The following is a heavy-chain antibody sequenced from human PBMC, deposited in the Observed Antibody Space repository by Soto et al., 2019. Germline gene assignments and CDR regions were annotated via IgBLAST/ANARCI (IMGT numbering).Heavy chain of an antibody. V-gene: IGHV3-33*01. J-gene: IGHJ6*02. CDR3: ARDLVGASDSYGLDV. D-gene: IGHD1-26*01. CDR2: IWHDGNNK. CDR1: GFTFSNYG. Sequence: GGSLRLSCAASGFTFSNYGIYWVRQAPGTGLEWVAIIWHDGNNKYYADSVRGRFIIPRDNSKNRLYLQMNSLRTEDTAVYYCARDLVGASDSYGLDVWGQGTPVTV.